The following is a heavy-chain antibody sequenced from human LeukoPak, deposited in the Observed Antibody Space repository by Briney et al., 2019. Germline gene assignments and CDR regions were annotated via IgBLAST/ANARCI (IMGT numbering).Heavy chain of an antibody. D-gene: IGHD6-19*01. CDR1: GGSISSYY. J-gene: IGHJ4*02. CDR2: IYTSGST. V-gene: IGHV4-4*07. CDR3: AGGLYRSGWYVFDY. Sequence: SETLSLTCTVSGGSISSYYWSWIRQPAGKGLEWIGRIYTSGSTNYNPSLKSRVTMSVDTSKNQFSLKLSSVTAADTAVYYCAGGLYRSGWYVFDYWGQGTLVTVSS.